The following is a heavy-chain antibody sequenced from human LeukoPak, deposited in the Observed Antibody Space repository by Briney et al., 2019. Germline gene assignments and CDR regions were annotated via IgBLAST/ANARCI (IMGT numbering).Heavy chain of an antibody. CDR3: ARAHPSRSGWYEN. Sequence: GGSLRLSCAASGFTFSSYEMNWVRQAPGKGLEWVSYISSSGSTIYYADSVKGRFTISRDNAENSLYLQMNSLRAEDTAVYYCARAHPSRSGWYENWGQGTLVTVSS. CDR1: GFTFSSYE. D-gene: IGHD6-19*01. J-gene: IGHJ4*02. CDR2: ISSSGSTI. V-gene: IGHV3-48*03.